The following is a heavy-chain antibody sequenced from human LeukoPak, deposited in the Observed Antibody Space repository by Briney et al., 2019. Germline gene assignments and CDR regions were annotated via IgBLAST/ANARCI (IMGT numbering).Heavy chain of an antibody. CDR1: GFTFSSYP. J-gene: IGHJ4*02. V-gene: IGHV3-23*01. Sequence: PGGSLRLSCAASGFTFSSYPMSWVRHAPGKSREGVLGIGGSGSRTYYADSVKGRFTISRDNSKNTLYLQMNSLRAEDTAIYYCEKKYGVTVYGSGLNYFDYWGQGTLVTVSS. D-gene: IGHD6-19*01. CDR3: EKKYGVTVYGSGLNYFDY. CDR2: IGGSGSRT.